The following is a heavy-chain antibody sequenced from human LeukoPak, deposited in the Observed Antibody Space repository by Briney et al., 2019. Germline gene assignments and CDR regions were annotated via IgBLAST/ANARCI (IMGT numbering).Heavy chain of an antibody. D-gene: IGHD2-21*02. J-gene: IGHJ3*02. V-gene: IGHV3-20*04. CDR2: INWNGGST. Sequence: GGSLRLSCAASGFTFDDYGMSWFRQAPAKGLEWVSGINWNGGSTGYADSVRGRFTISRDNAKNSLYLQMNSLRAEDTALYYCARDSPIVVVTAIAGRNAFDIWGQGTMVTVSS. CDR3: ARDSPIVVVTAIAGRNAFDI. CDR1: GFTFDDYG.